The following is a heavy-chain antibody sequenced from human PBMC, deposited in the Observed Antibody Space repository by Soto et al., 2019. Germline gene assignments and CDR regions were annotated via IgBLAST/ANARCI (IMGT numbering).Heavy chain of an antibody. Sequence: SETLSLTCTVSGGSVSSSSYYWGWVRQPPGKWLEWIWSVYFSGSSYYNPSLESRVTISVDKSKNQFSLMLMSLSAADTAVYYCGRLEGLATISYYFDYWGQGALVTVSS. J-gene: IGHJ4*02. CDR2: VYFSGSS. CDR3: GRLEGLATISYYFDY. D-gene: IGHD3-9*01. V-gene: IGHV4-39*01. CDR1: GGSVSSSSYY.